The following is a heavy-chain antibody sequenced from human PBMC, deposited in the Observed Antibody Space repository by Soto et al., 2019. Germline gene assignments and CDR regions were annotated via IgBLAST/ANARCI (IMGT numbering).Heavy chain of an antibody. D-gene: IGHD6-13*01. CDR2: INPLPTSGST. V-gene: IGHV1-46*01. CDR3: ARDLAAAAY. CDR1: GYIYTNYY. Sequence: ASVKVSCKASGYIYTNYYIHWVRQAPGQGLEWMAIINPLPTSGSTNYAQKFQGRVTVTRDTSTSTVYLELSSLRSDDTAVYYCARDLAAAAYWGQGTLVTVSS. J-gene: IGHJ4*02.